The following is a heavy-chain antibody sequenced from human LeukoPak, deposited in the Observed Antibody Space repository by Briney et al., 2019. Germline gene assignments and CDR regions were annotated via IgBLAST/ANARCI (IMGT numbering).Heavy chain of an antibody. CDR2: IYYNGST. J-gene: IGHJ4*02. D-gene: IGHD4-23*01. V-gene: IGHV4-59*01. CDR3: ARGTTMLTY. CDR1: GGSISSYS. Sequence: SETLSLTCTVSGGSISSYSWNWIRQPPGKGLEWIGYIYYNGSTNYNPSLKSRVTISVDTSKSQFSLKLNSVTAADTAVYYCARGTTMLTYWGQGSLVTVSS.